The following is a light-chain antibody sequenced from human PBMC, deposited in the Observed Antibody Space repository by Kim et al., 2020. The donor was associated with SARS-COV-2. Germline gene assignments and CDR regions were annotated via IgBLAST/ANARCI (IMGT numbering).Light chain of an antibody. V-gene: IGKV3-15*01. J-gene: IGKJ1*01. CDR2: AAS. CDR3: QQYNNWPTWT. CDR1: QSVSSN. Sequence: EIVMTQSPATLSVSPGERVTLSCRASQSVSSNLAWYQQKPGQAPRLLIYAASTRATGIPARFSGSGSGTDFTLIISSLQSEDFALYYCQQYNNWPTWTFGQGTKVEIK.